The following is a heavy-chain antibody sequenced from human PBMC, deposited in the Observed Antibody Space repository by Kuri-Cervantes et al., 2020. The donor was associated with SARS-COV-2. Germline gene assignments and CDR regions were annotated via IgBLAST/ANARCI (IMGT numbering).Heavy chain of an antibody. V-gene: IGHV3-30*04. D-gene: IGHD3-16*01. J-gene: IGHJ4*02. CDR3: ARERLRGKYVDY. Sequence: GGSLRLSCAASGFTFSSYAMHWVRQAPGKGLEWVAVISYDGSNKYYADSVEGRFTISRDNSKNTLYLQMNSLRAEDTAVYYCARERLRGKYVDYWGQGTLVTVSS. CDR1: GFTFSSYA. CDR2: ISYDGSNK.